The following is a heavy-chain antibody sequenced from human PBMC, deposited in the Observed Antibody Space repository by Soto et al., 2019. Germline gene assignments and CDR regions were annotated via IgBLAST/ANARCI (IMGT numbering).Heavy chain of an antibody. Sequence: GGSLRLSCAASGFTFSSYAMHWVRQAPGKGLEWVAVISFGGDNKYYADSVKGRFTISRDNSKNTLYLQMNSLRAEDTAVYYCAKRTVWGSYRPGFFYYWGQGTLVTVSS. V-gene: IGHV3-30-3*02. CDR3: AKRTVWGSYRPGFFYY. J-gene: IGHJ4*02. CDR1: GFTFSSYA. CDR2: ISFGGDNK. D-gene: IGHD3-16*02.